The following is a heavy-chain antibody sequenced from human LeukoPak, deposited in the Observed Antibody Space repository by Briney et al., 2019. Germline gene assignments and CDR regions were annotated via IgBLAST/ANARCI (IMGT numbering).Heavy chain of an antibody. J-gene: IGHJ4*02. CDR2: ISGSGETS. CDR1: GFSFSTYA. CDR3: VRRGSGSSSPFAY. D-gene: IGHD6-6*01. Sequence: GGSLRLSCAASGFSFSTYAMSWARQAPGKELEWVSGISGSGETSYYAASVKGRLTISRDNSNNTLYLQMTSLRADDTAVYYCVRRGSGSSSPFAYWGQGALVIVSS. V-gene: IGHV3-23*01.